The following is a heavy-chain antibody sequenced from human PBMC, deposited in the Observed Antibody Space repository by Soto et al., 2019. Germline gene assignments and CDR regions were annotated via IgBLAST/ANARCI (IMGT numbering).Heavy chain of an antibody. Sequence: AAVKFYCKASGYSFNNYHMHWVRQAPGQGLEWMGWINPNSGGTNYAQKFQGWVTMTRDTSISTAYMELSRLRSDDTAVYYCARVGYYDSSGYYYSYGMDVWGQGTTVTV. D-gene: IGHD3-22*01. CDR1: GYSFNNYH. J-gene: IGHJ6*02. CDR2: INPNSGGT. V-gene: IGHV1-2*04. CDR3: ARVGYYDSSGYYYSYGMDV.